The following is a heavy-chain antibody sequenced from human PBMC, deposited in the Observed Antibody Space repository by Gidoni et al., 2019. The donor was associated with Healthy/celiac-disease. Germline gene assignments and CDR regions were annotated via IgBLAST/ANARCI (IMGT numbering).Heavy chain of an antibody. D-gene: IGHD4-17*01. J-gene: IGHJ6*02. CDR1: GFTFDDYA. CDR3: AKDRQGGDYVYYGMDV. V-gene: IGHV3-9*01. Sequence: EVQLVESGGGLVQPGRSLRLSCAASGFTFDDYAMHWVRQAPGKGLEWGSGSSWNSGSIGYADSVKGRFTISRDNAKNSLYLQMNSLRAEDTALYYCAKDRQGGDYVYYGMDVWGQGTTVTVSS. CDR2: SSWNSGSI.